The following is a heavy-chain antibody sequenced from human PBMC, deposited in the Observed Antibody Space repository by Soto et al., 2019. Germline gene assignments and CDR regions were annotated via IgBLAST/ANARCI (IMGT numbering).Heavy chain of an antibody. CDR1: GFTFSSYW. J-gene: IGHJ4*02. CDR3: ARSARGYCSGGSCYAYFDY. D-gene: IGHD2-15*01. V-gene: IGHV3-74*01. Sequence: EVQLVESGGGLVQTGGSLRLSCAASGFTFSSYWMHWVRQAPGKGLVWVSRINSDGSSTSYADSVKGRFTISRDNAKNTLYLQMNSLRAEDTAVYYCARSARGYCSGGSCYAYFDYWGQGTLVTVSS. CDR2: INSDGSST.